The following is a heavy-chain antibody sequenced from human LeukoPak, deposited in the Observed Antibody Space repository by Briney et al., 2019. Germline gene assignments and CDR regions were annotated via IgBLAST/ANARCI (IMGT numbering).Heavy chain of an antibody. V-gene: IGHV3-66*01. CDR3: ARGRADPHEYDY. J-gene: IGHJ4*02. D-gene: IGHD2/OR15-2a*01. Sequence: PGGSLRLSCAASGITVSRNSMSWVRQAPGKGLEWVSVIYSGGSPIYYADSLKGRFTISRDNSNNVLYLQMNSLRADDTAVYYCARGRADPHEYDYWGQGTQVTVSS. CDR1: GITVSRNS. CDR2: IYSGGSPI.